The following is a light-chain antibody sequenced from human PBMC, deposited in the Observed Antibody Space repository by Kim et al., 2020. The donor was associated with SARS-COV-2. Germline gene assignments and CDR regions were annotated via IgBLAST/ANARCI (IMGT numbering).Light chain of an antibody. CDR1: SSDVGVYNY. CDR3: SSYTSSSTYV. Sequence: QSVLTQPASVSGSPGQSITISCTGTSSDVGVYNYVSWYQQHPGKAPKLVIYDVSKRPSGVSNRFSGSKSGNTASLTISGLQAEDEADYYCSSYTSSSTYVFGSGTKVTVL. CDR2: DVS. J-gene: IGLJ1*01. V-gene: IGLV2-14*01.